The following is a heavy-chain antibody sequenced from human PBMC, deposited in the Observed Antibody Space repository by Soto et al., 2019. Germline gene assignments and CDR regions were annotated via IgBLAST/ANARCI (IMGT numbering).Heavy chain of an antibody. V-gene: IGHV3-23*01. CDR2: ISGSGGST. CDR1: GFTFSSYA. Sequence: PGGSLRLSCAASGFTFSSYAMSWVRQAPGKGLEWVSAISGSGGSTYYADSVKGRFTISRDNSKNTLYLQMNSLRAEDTAAYYCAKEGPALLGGGVIVFGFDYWGQGTQVTVSS. CDR3: AKEGPALLGGGVIVFGFDY. D-gene: IGHD3-16*02. J-gene: IGHJ4*02.